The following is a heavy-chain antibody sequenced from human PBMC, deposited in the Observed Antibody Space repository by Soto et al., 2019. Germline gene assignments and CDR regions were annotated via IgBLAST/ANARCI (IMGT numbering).Heavy chain of an antibody. D-gene: IGHD6-19*01. CDR1: GGSISSGDYY. Sequence: SETLSLTCTVSGGSISSGDYYWSWIRQPPGKGLEWIGYIYYSGSTYYNPSLKSRVTISVDTSKNQFSLKLSSVTAADTAVYYCARGIAVDAFDIWGQGTMVTVSS. J-gene: IGHJ3*02. CDR2: IYYSGST. V-gene: IGHV4-30-4*01. CDR3: ARGIAVDAFDI.